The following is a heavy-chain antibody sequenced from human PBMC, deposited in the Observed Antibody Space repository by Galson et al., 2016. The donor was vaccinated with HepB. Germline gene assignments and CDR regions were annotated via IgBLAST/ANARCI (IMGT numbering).Heavy chain of an antibody. CDR1: GGSVSGATFY. V-gene: IGHV4-39*07. CDR3: AREGDRSSSWYPGWFDP. CDR2: MFFSGIT. D-gene: IGHD6-13*01. J-gene: IGHJ5*02. Sequence: SETLSLTCSVSGGSVSGATFYWGWLRQPPGKGLEWIATMFFSGITYYNPSLKSRVTISVDTSKNQFSLKLSSVTAADTAVYYCAREGDRSSSWYPGWFDPWGQGTLVTVSS.